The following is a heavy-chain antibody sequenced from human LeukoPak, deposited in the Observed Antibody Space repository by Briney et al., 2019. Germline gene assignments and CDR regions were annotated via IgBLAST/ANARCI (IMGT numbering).Heavy chain of an antibody. D-gene: IGHD3-3*01. CDR3: AKVFGRVGTFDY. CDR1: GFTFSSYA. J-gene: IGHJ4*02. Sequence: GGSLRLSCAASGFTFSSYAMSWVRQAPGKGLEWVSAISGSGGSTYYADSVKGRFTISRDNSKNTLHLQMNSLRAEDTAVYYCAKVFGRVGTFDYWGQGTLVTVSS. CDR2: ISGSGGST. V-gene: IGHV3-23*01.